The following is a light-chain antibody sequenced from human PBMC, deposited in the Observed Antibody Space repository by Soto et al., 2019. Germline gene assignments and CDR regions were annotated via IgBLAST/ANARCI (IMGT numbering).Light chain of an antibody. CDR3: QQRSNWPRFT. CDR2: DAS. J-gene: IGKJ3*01. CDR1: QSVSSY. Sequence: EIVLTQSPATLSLSPGERATLSCRASQSVSSYLAWYQQKPGQAPRLLIYDASNRATGIPARFSGSWSGTDFTLTISSLXPEDFGVYYCQQRSNWPRFTFGPGTKVDTK. V-gene: IGKV3-11*01.